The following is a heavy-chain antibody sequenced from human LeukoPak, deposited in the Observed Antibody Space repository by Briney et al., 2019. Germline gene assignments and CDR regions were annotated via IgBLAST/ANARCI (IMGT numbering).Heavy chain of an antibody. CDR2: ISAYNGST. Sequence: GASVKVSCKASGYTFTSYGISWVRQAPGQGLEWMGWISAYNGSTNYAQKLQGRVTMTTDTSTSTAYMELRSLRSDDTAVYYCARDLDAAAGFAFDIWGQGTMVTVSS. J-gene: IGHJ3*02. D-gene: IGHD6-13*01. CDR3: ARDLDAAAGFAFDI. V-gene: IGHV1-18*01. CDR1: GYTFTSYG.